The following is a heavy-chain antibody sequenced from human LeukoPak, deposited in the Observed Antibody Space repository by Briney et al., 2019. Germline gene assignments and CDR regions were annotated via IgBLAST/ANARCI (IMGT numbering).Heavy chain of an antibody. J-gene: IGHJ5*02. D-gene: IGHD6-13*01. CDR2: INTNTGNP. Sequence: ASVKVSCKASGYTFTSYAMNWVRQAPGQGLEWMGWINTNTGNPTYAQGLTGRFVFSLDTSVSTAYLQISSLKAEDTAVYYCARGGTIAAAYFPNWFDPWGQGTLVTVSS. CDR3: ARGGTIAAAYFPNWFDP. CDR1: GYTFTSYA. V-gene: IGHV7-4-1*02.